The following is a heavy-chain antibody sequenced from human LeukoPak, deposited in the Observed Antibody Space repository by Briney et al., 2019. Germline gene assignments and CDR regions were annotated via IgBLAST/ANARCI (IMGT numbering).Heavy chain of an antibody. D-gene: IGHD2-2*01. V-gene: IGHV3-7*01. CDR3: ARGHCSSTSCPHTIYGMDV. Sequence: PGGSLRLSCAASGFSISNYWMSWVRQAPGKRLEWVANINYDGSERHYVDSVKGRFTISRDNAKNSLDLRMNSLSAEDTAVYYCARGHCSSTSCPHTIYGMDVWGQGTTVTVSS. J-gene: IGHJ6*02. CDR1: GFSISNYW. CDR2: INYDGSER.